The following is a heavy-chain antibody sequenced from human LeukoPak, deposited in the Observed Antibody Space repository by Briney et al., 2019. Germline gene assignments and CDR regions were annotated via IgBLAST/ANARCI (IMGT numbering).Heavy chain of an antibody. D-gene: IGHD3-22*01. CDR3: ARDLHDSSGYKTEQFDP. J-gene: IGHJ5*02. V-gene: IGHV1-69*05. CDR1: GGTFSSYA. Sequence: GSSVEVSCKASGGTFSSYAISWVRQAPGQGLEWMGGIIPIFGTANYAQKFQGRVTITTDESTSTAYMELSSLRSEDTAVYYCARDLHDSSGYKTEQFDPWGQGTLVTVSS. CDR2: IIPIFGTA.